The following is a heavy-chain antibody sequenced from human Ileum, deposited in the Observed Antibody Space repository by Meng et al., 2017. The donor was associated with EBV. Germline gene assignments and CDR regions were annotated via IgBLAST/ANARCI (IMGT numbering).Heavy chain of an antibody. Sequence: QRHLQGVGPGLVKPSGPLSLTCVVSGDSIISTDTWWSWVRQPPGKGLEWIGEIFHAGNTNYNPSLKSQVTMSVDTSKNQFSLNLSSVTAADSAVYYCARGSHYTWDVWGQGTLVTVSS. CDR1: GDSIISTDTW. CDR2: IFHAGNT. CDR3: ARGSHYTWDV. V-gene: IGHV4-4*02. D-gene: IGHD3-16*01. J-gene: IGHJ4*02.